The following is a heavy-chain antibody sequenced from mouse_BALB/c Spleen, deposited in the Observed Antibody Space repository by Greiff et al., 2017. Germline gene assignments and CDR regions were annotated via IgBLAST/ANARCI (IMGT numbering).Heavy chain of an antibody. J-gene: IGHJ4*01. Sequence: EVKLVESGGGLVQPGGSRKLSCAASGFTFSSFGMHWVRQAPEKGLEWVAYISSGSSTIYYADTVKGRFTISRDNPKNTLFLQMTSLRSEDTAMYYCARRRNGNFPRDYAMDYWGQGTSVTVSS. D-gene: IGHD2-1*01. CDR3: ARRRNGNFPRDYAMDY. V-gene: IGHV5-17*02. CDR1: GFTFSSFG. CDR2: ISSGSSTI.